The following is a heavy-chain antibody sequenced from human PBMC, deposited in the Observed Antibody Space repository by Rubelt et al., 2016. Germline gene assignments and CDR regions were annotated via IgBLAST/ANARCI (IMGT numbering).Heavy chain of an antibody. CDR3: ARTQTETEPDY. V-gene: IGHV2-70*01. CDR2: LDWADDK. J-gene: IGHJ4*02. D-gene: IGHD1-1*01. Sequence: QVTLRESGPALVKPTQTLTLTCTFSGFSLSTSGMCVSWIRQPPGKALEWLALLDWADDKCYSPYLRTRLTISKDTSKNQVVLTMTDMDPVDTATYYCARTQTETEPDYWGQGTLVTVSS. CDR1: GFSLSTSGMC.